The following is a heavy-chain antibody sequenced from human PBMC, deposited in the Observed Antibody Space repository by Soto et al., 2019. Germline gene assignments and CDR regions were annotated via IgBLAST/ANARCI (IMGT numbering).Heavy chain of an antibody. CDR2: INPSGGST. CDR1: GYTFTIYY. D-gene: IGHD3-22*01. Sequence: ASVKVSCKASGYTFTIYYMHWVRQAPGQGLEWMGIINPSGGSTSYAQKFQGRVTMTRDTSTSTVYMELSSLRSEDTAVYYCARVPYDSSGWDAFDIWGQGTMVTVSS. J-gene: IGHJ3*02. V-gene: IGHV1-46*01. CDR3: ARVPYDSSGWDAFDI.